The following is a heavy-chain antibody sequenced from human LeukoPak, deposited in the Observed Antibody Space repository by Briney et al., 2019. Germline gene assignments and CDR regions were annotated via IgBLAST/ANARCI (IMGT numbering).Heavy chain of an antibody. CDR2: ISWNSGSI. CDR3: AKDMGYSSSSFDY. D-gene: IGHD6-6*01. CDR1: GFTFDDYA. V-gene: IGHV3-9*01. Sequence: GGSLRLSCAASGFTFDDYAMHWVRQAPGKGLEWVSGISWNSGSIGYADSVKGRFTISRDNAKNSLYLQMNSLRAEDTALYYCAKDMGYSSSSFDYWGQGTLVTVSS. J-gene: IGHJ4*02.